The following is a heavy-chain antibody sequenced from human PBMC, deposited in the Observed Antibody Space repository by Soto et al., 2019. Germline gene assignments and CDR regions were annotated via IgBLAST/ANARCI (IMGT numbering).Heavy chain of an antibody. CDR3: ASDYGDYFAPQKNYYYYGMDV. V-gene: IGHV4-39*01. Sequence: SETLSLTCTVSGGSISSSSYYWGWIRQPPGKGLEWIGSIYYSGSTYYNPSLKSRVTISVDTSKNQFSLKLSSVTAADTAVYYCASDYGDYFAPQKNYYYYGMDVWGQGTTVTVSS. D-gene: IGHD4-17*01. CDR2: IYYSGST. J-gene: IGHJ6*02. CDR1: GGSISSSSYY.